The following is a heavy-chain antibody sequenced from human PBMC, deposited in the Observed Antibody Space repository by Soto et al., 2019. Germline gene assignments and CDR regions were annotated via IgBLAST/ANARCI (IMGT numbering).Heavy chain of an antibody. D-gene: IGHD3-10*01. CDR3: ARDSLSGWFDP. J-gene: IGHJ5*02. CDR2: ISSSSSYI. V-gene: IGHV3-21*01. CDR1: GFTFSSYS. Sequence: GGSLRLSCAASGFTFSSYSMNWVRQAPGKGLEWVSSISSSSSYIYYADSVKGRFTISRDNAKNSLYLQMNSLRAEDTAVYYCARDSLSGWFDPWGQGTLVTVSS.